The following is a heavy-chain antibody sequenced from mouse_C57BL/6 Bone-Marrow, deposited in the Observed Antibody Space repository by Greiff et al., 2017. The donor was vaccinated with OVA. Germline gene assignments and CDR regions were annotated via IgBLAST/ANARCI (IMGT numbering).Heavy chain of an antibody. CDR2: INPGSGGT. CDR3: ARLKTHYYAMDY. J-gene: IGHJ4*01. Sequence: QVQLQQSGAELVRPGTSVKVSCKASGYTFTNYLIEWVKQRPGQGLEWIGVINPGSGGTNYNEKFKGKATLTADKSSSTAYMQLSSLTSEDSAVYCCARLKTHYYAMDYWGQGTSVTVSS. D-gene: IGHD1-3*01. V-gene: IGHV1-54*01. CDR1: GYTFTNYL.